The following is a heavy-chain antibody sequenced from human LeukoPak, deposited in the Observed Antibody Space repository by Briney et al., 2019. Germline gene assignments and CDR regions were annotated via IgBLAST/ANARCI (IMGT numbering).Heavy chain of an antibody. CDR1: GFTFSDYY. J-gene: IGHJ4*02. V-gene: IGHV3-11*01. CDR3: ARVLYYYGSGSYYKGGLDY. CDR2: MSSSGSTI. D-gene: IGHD3-10*01. Sequence: GGSLRLSCAASGFTFSDYYMSWIRQAPGKGLEWVSYMSSSGSTIYYADSVKGRFTISRDNAKNSLYLQMNSLRAEDTAVYYCARVLYYYGSGSYYKGGLDYWGQGTLVTVSS.